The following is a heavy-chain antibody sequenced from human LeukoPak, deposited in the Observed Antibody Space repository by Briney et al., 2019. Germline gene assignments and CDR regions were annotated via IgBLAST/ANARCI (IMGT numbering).Heavy chain of an antibody. Sequence: SETLSLTCAVYGGSFSDYYWSWIRQPPGKGLEWIGEINHSGSTNYNPSLKSRVTISVDTSKNQFSLKLSSVTAADTAVYYCARTGGIAAARRFDPWGQGTLVTVSS. CDR1: GGSFSDYY. CDR2: INHSGST. D-gene: IGHD6-13*01. J-gene: IGHJ5*02. V-gene: IGHV4-34*01. CDR3: ARTGGIAAARRFDP.